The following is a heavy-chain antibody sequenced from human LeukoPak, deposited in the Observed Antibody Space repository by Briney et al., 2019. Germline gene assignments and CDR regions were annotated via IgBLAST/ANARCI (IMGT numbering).Heavy chain of an antibody. CDR2: ISAYNGNT. Sequence: ASVKVSCKASGYTFTSYGISWVRQAPGQGLEWMGWISAYNGNTNYAQKLQGRVTMTTDTSTSTAYMELRSLRSDDTAVYYCARVTRITIFGVVGPYMGVWGKGTTVTVSS. D-gene: IGHD3-3*01. V-gene: IGHV1-18*01. CDR1: GYTFTSYG. CDR3: ARVTRITIFGVVGPYMGV. J-gene: IGHJ6*03.